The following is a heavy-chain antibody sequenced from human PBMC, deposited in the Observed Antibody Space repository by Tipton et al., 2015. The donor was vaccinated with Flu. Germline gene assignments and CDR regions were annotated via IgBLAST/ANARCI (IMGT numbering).Heavy chain of an antibody. Sequence: SLRLSCAASGFTFSSYEMNWVRQAPGKGLEWISYIGTRGNTIYSADSVKGRFTISRDNAKNSLYLQMHSLRAEDTAVYYCAKVGQMYSSSSPSVGYFDSWGQGTLVTVSS. CDR2: IGTRGNTI. V-gene: IGHV3-48*03. D-gene: IGHD6-6*01. J-gene: IGHJ4*02. CDR3: AKVGQMYSSSSPSVGYFDS. CDR1: GFTFSSYE.